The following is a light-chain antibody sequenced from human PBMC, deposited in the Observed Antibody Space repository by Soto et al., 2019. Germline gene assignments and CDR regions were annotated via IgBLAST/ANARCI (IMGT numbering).Light chain of an antibody. J-gene: IGKJ1*01. CDR2: GGS. CDR3: QQYYSSRT. Sequence: EIVLTQSPGTVSLSPGERATLSCRASQSVGSRWLAWYQQKPGQAPRVLIYGGSNRATGIPDRFSGSGSGTDFTLTISRLAPEDFAVYDFQQYYSSRTFGQGTKVEMK. CDR1: QSVGSRW. V-gene: IGKV3-20*01.